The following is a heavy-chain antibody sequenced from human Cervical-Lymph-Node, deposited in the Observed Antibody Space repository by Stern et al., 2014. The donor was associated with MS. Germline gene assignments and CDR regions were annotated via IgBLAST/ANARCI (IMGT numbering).Heavy chain of an antibody. CDR2: IHYRGST. CDR1: GGSISTTGYY. D-gene: IGHD3-16*01. J-gene: IGHJ4*02. Sequence: VQLVESGPGLAKPSQTLSLTCTVSGGSISTTGYYWTWIRQHPGKGLEWIGYIHYRGSTYYNPSLKSRGTISVDTSKIQFSLKLTSVTAADTALYYCARSDRLWGSFDYWGQGSLVTVSS. CDR3: ARSDRLWGSFDY. V-gene: IGHV4-31*03.